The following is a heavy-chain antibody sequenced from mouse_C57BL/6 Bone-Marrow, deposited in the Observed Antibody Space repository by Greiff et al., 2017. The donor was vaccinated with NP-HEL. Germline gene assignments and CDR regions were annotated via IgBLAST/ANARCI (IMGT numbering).Heavy chain of an antibody. CDR1: GFTFSDYG. J-gene: IGHJ2*01. D-gene: IGHD1-1*01. CDR2: ISSGSSTI. CDR3: SRTGTTVVAQGFDY. Sequence: EVQLQESGGGLVKPGGSLKLSCAASGFTFSDYGMHWVRQAPEKGLEWVAYISSGSSTIYSADTVKGRFTITRDNAKNTLFLQMTSLGSEDTAMYYCSRTGTTVVAQGFDYWGQGTTLTVSS. V-gene: IGHV5-17*01.